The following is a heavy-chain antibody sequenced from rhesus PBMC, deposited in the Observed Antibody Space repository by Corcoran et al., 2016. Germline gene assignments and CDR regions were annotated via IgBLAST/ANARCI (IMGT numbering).Heavy chain of an antibody. V-gene: IGHV4-80*01. Sequence: QVQLQESGPGLVKPSETLSLTCAVSGGSFSSYWWSWIRQPPGKGLEWIWGIKGNSGSTTYHPPLKSRVTISNDASKNQFSLKLSSVIAADTAVVYCARSPLAATGKIFDYWGQGVLVTVSS. D-gene: IGHD6-25*01. CDR1: GGSFSSYW. CDR2: IKGNSGST. CDR3: ARSPLAATGKIFDY. J-gene: IGHJ4*01.